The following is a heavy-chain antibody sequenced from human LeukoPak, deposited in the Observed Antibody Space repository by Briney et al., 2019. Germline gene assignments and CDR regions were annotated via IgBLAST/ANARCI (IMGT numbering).Heavy chain of an antibody. J-gene: IGHJ4*02. D-gene: IGHD5-18*01. CDR1: GGSFGRYA. V-gene: IGHV1-69*13. CDR2: IVPILGTA. CDR3: ARSQRYSYGSSY. Sequence: SVKVSCKAPGGSFGRYAVSWVRQAPGQGLEWMGGIVPILGTANYAQKFQGRVTITADDSTGTAYMELTSLRSADTAVYYCARSQRYSYGSSYWGQGTLDTVSS.